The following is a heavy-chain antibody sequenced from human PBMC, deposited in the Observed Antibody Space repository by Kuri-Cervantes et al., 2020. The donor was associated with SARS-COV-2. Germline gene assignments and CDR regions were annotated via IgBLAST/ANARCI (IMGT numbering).Heavy chain of an antibody. CDR1: GYTFTSYG. CDR2: ISAYNGNT. CDR3: ARDRRGTSGYYYYDS. J-gene: IGHJ5*01. V-gene: IGHV1-18*01. D-gene: IGHD5-12*01. Sequence: ASVKVSCKASGYTFTSYGISWVRQAPGQGLEWMGWISAYNGNTNYAQKLQGRVTMTTDTSTSTAYMELRSLRSDDTAVYYCARDRRGTSGYYYYDSWGQGTLVTVSS.